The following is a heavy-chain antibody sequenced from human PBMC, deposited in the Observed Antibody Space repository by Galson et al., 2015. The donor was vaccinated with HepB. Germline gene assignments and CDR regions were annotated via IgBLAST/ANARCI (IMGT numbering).Heavy chain of an antibody. CDR1: GYTFTTYG. V-gene: IGHV1-18*01. CDR2: SSAYNGNT. D-gene: IGHD2-2*01. J-gene: IGHJ5*02. CDR3: ALVVPAAPGRFDP. Sequence: SVKVSFKASGYTFTTYGISWVRQAPGQGLEWMGWSSAYNGNTDYAQKLQGRVTMTTDTSTSTAYMELRSLRSDDAAVYYCALVVPAAPGRFDPWGQGTLVTVSS.